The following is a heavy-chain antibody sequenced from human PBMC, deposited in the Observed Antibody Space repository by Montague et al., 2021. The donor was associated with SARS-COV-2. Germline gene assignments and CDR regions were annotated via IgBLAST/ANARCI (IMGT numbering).Heavy chain of an antibody. V-gene: IGHV3-23*01. CDR1: GFIFSNYA. J-gene: IGHJ6*02. CDR3: AKDTATIRIAVALMDV. D-gene: IGHD6-19*01. Sequence: SLRLSCAASGFIFSNYAMTWVRQAPEKGLEWVSTMSGSGVRRGYADSVKGRFTISRDSSKNTLYLQMNSLRVEDTAVYYCAKDTATIRIAVALMDVWGQGTTVIVSS. CDR2: MSGSGVRR.